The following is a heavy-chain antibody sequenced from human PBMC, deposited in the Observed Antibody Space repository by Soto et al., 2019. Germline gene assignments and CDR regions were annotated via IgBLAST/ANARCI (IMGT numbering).Heavy chain of an antibody. J-gene: IGHJ4*02. CDR1: GDSMSPFY. V-gene: IGHV4-59*01. D-gene: IGHD3-10*01. CDR2: IYHIGTT. CDR3: ARFRRNYFGD. Sequence: SETLSLTCTVSGDSMSPFYWSWIRQPPGKGLEWIGYIYHIGTTTYNPPLKSRVTISLDSSNNQFSLKLTSVTAADTAVYYCARFRRNYFGDWGQGTLVTVSS.